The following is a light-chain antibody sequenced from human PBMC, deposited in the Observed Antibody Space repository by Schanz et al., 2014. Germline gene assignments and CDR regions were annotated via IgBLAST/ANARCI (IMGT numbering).Light chain of an antibody. Sequence: EIVLTQSPGTLSLSPGERATLSCRASQSVRSSYLAWYQQKPGQAPRLLIYASSRRPTGIPDRFSGSGSGTEFTLTISRLEPEDFAVYYCQQYTASPPYTFGQGTKLEIK. CDR2: ASS. CDR1: QSVRSSY. CDR3: QQYTASPPYT. V-gene: IGKV3-20*01. J-gene: IGKJ2*01.